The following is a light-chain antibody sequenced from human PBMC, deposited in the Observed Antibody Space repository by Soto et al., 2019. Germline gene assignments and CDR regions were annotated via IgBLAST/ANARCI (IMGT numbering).Light chain of an antibody. J-gene: IGKJ2*01. Sequence: AIQLTQFPASLSASVGDRVTITCRAGQGIRNDLGWYQQKSGRAPKLLIFGASTLQGGVPSRFSGSGSGTDFTLTISSLQPEDFATYYCLHDYNFPYTFGQGTK. CDR1: QGIRND. CDR3: LHDYNFPYT. CDR2: GAS. V-gene: IGKV1-6*01.